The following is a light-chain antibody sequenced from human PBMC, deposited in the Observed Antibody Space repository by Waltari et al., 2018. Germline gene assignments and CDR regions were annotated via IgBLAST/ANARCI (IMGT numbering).Light chain of an antibody. CDR1: QGISSS. CDR3: QQADSFPIT. J-gene: IGKJ5*01. CDR2: AAS. V-gene: IGKV1-12*01. Sequence: DIQITQSPSSVSAAVGDRVTITCRASQGISSSLAWYQQKPGKAPNLLIYAASSLQSGVPSRFSGSGSGTDFTLTISSLQPEDFATYYCQQADSFPITFGQGTRLEIK.